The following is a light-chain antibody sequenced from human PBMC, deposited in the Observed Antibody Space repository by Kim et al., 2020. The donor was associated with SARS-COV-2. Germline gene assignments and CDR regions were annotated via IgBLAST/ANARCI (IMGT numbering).Light chain of an antibody. CDR2: GNS. CDR3: QSHDISLSGSVV. V-gene: IGLV1-40*01. Sequence: QSVLTQPPSVSGAPGQRVTISCTGSIFSIGAGYDVHWYQQLPGTAPKLLIVGNSNRPSGVPDRFSGSKSGISASLVITGLRAEDEADYYCQSHDISLSGSVVFGGGTQLTVL. J-gene: IGLJ2*01. CDR1: IFSIGAGYD.